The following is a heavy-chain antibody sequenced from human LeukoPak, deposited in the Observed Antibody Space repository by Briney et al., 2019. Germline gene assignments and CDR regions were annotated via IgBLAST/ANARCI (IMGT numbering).Heavy chain of an antibody. D-gene: IGHD6-25*01. J-gene: IGHJ4*02. Sequence: GGSLRLSCAASGFTFRSYGMHWVRQAQGRGLEWVAVIWSDGSQQHYADSVKGRFTISRDNSKNTLYLQMNSLRVDDTAVYYCARSSDSSDLGYWGQGTLVTVSS. CDR2: IWSDGSQQ. V-gene: IGHV3-33*01. CDR1: GFTFRSYG. CDR3: ARSSDSSDLGY.